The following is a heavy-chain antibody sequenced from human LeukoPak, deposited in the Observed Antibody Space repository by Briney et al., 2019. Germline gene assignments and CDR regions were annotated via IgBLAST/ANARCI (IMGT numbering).Heavy chain of an antibody. D-gene: IGHD6-19*01. CDR3: ASVLSGIAVAGSFDP. Sequence: SVKVSCKASGGTFSSYAISWVRQAPGQGLEWMGGIIPIFGTANYAQKFQGRVTITADESTSTAYMELSSLRSEDTAVYYCASVLSGIAVAGSFDPWGQGALVTVSS. J-gene: IGHJ5*02. CDR2: IIPIFGTA. CDR1: GGTFSSYA. V-gene: IGHV1-69*13.